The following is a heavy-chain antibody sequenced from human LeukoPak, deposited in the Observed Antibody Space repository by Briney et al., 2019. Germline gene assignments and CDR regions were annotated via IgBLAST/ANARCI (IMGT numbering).Heavy chain of an antibody. CDR3: ATTQTGVYYYDTSGYYYFDY. CDR1: GFTFSSYA. V-gene: IGHV3-23*01. CDR2: ISGSGGST. J-gene: IGHJ4*02. D-gene: IGHD3-22*01. Sequence: GGSLRLSCAAFGFTFSSYAMSWVRQAPGKGLEWVSAISGSGGSTYYADSVKGRFTISRDNSKNTLYLQINSLRAEDTAVYYCATTQTGVYYYDTSGYYYFDYWGQGTLVTVSS.